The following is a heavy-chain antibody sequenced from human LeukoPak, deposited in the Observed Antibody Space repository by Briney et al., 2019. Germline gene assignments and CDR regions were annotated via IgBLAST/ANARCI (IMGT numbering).Heavy chain of an antibody. V-gene: IGHV3-11*01. D-gene: IGHD3-9*01. CDR3: ARDFDYDILTGYLVY. J-gene: IGHJ4*02. CDR2: ISSSGSAI. Sequence: GGSLRLSCAASGFTFSDYYMSWIRQAPGMGLEWVSYISSSGSAIYYADSVKGRFTISRDNAKNSLYLQMNSLRAEDTAVYYCARDFDYDILTGYLVYWGQGTLVTVSS. CDR1: GFTFSDYY.